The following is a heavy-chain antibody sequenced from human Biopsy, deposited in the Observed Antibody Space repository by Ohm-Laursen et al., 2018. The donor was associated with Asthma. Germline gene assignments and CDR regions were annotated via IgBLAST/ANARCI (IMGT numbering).Heavy chain of an antibody. CDR2: IKHDGSEK. J-gene: IGHJ4*02. D-gene: IGHD3-3*01. CDR1: GFTFGDYC. CDR3: ASQSSGPDFWSGYYYFDY. Sequence: GSLRLSCSASGFTFGDYCMSWVRQVLGQGLEWVANIKHDGSEKNHVDSLKGRFTISRDNSKNTLYLQMNSLRDEDTAVYYCASQSSGPDFWSGYYYFDYWGQGTLVTVSS. V-gene: IGHV3-7*01.